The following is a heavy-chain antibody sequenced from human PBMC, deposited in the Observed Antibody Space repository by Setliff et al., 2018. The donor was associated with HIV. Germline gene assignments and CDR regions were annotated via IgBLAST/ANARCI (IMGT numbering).Heavy chain of an antibody. CDR1: GYSFTNYW. Sequence: PGESLKISCKGSGYSFTNYWIGWVRQMPGKGLEWMGIISPDDSDTRYSPSFQGQVTISADKSISTAYLQWSSLKASDTAMYYCARQSGDYTVTTYYMDVWGKGTTVTVSS. CDR3: ARQSGDYTVTTYYMDV. J-gene: IGHJ6*03. D-gene: IGHD4-17*01. V-gene: IGHV5-51*01. CDR2: ISPDDSDT.